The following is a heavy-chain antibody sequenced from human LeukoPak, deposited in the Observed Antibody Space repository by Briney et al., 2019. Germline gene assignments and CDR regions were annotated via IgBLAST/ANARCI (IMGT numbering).Heavy chain of an antibody. Sequence: GGSLRLSCTVSGFTVSNNSMSWVRQAPGKGLEWVSAISGGGVSTYYADSVKGRFTISRDISKNTVFLQMNSLRGEDTAVYYCARRSWYGDIDYWGQGTLVTVPS. CDR3: ARRSWYGDIDY. V-gene: IGHV3-23*01. CDR2: ISGGGVST. D-gene: IGHD6-13*01. J-gene: IGHJ4*02. CDR1: GFTVSNNS.